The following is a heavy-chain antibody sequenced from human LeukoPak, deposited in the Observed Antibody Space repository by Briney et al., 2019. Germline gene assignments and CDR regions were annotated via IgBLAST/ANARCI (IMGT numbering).Heavy chain of an antibody. V-gene: IGHV3-30-3*01. CDR3: VRGPSTLFDY. D-gene: IGHD5/OR15-5a*01. J-gene: IGHJ4*02. CDR1: GFTFSSYA. CDR2: ISYDGSNK. Sequence: GGSLRLSCAASGFTFSSYAMHWVRQAPGKGLEWVAVISYDGSNKYYADSVKGRFTISRDNSKNSLYLQMNSLRAEDTALYYCVRGPSTLFDYWGQGTLVTVSS.